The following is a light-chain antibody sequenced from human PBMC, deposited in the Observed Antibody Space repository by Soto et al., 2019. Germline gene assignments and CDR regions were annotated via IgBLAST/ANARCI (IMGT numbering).Light chain of an antibody. CDR2: GAS. CDR3: QQYGSSPIT. CDR1: QFVSSRY. V-gene: IGKV3-20*01. Sequence: EIVLTQSPGTLSVSPGESATLLCRASQFVSSRYLAWYQQKPGQAPRLLIYGASIRATGIPDRFSGSGSGTDFTLTITPLEPEDFAVYFCQQYGSSPITFGQGTRLEIK. J-gene: IGKJ5*01.